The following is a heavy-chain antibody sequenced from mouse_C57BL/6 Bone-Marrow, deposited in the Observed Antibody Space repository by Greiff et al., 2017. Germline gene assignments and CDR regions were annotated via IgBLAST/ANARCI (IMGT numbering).Heavy chain of an antibody. CDR3: ARDDDYAMDY. J-gene: IGHJ4*01. CDR1: GYTFTSYW. CDR2: IDPSDSYT. V-gene: IGHV1-59*01. D-gene: IGHD2-3*01. Sequence: QVQLQQPGAELVRPGTSVKLSCKASGYTFTSYWMHWVKQRPGQGLEWIGVIDPSDSYTNYNQKFKGKATLTVNTSSSTAYMQLSSLTSEDSAVYYCARDDDYAMDYWGQGTSVTVSS.